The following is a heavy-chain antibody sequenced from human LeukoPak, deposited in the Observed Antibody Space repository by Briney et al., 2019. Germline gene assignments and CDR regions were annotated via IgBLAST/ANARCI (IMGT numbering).Heavy chain of an antibody. D-gene: IGHD6-13*01. Sequence: GGSLRLSCAASGFTFSLYEMTWVRQAPGKGLEWVSYITRSGSTTYYADSVKGRFTISRDNAKNSLYLQMNSLTTEDTAVYYCARDMAAAGDYWGQGALVTVSS. CDR2: ITRSGSTT. V-gene: IGHV3-48*03. J-gene: IGHJ4*02. CDR1: GFTFSLYE. CDR3: ARDMAAAGDY.